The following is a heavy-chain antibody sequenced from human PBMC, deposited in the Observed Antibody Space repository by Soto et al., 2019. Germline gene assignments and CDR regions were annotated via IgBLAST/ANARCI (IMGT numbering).Heavy chain of an antibody. CDR1: GFTFSSYS. CDR2: ISSSSSYI. D-gene: IGHD4-17*01. Sequence: GGSLRLSCAASGFTFSSYSMNWVRQAPGKGLEWVSSISSSSSYIYYADSVKGRFTISRDNAKNSLYLQMNSLRAEDTAVYYCARVGPPTVTTYDYWGQGTLVTVFS. V-gene: IGHV3-21*01. J-gene: IGHJ4*02. CDR3: ARVGPPTVTTYDY.